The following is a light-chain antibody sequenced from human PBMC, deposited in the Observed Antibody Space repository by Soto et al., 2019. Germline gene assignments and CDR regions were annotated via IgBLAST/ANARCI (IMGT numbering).Light chain of an antibody. CDR2: GAS. V-gene: IGKV3-20*01. J-gene: IGKJ5*01. CDR1: QTFSNSF. Sequence: ESGLILTSSTLFFSPGGKATPSCRASQTFSNSFLSWFQQIPGQAPRLLIYGASMRATGIPDRFSGSGSGTDFTLTISRLEPEDFAVYYCQQYGSSPITFGQGTRLEIK. CDR3: QQYGSSPIT.